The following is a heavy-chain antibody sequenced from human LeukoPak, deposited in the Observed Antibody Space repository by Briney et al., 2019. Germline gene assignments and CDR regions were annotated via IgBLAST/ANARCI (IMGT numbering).Heavy chain of an antibody. CDR1: GFTFSSYA. V-gene: IGHV3-23*01. CDR2: ISGSGGST. J-gene: IGHJ6*02. Sequence: GGSLRLSCAASGFTFSSYAMSWDRQAPGKGLEWVSAISGSGGSTYYADSVKGRFTISRDNSKNTLYLQMNSLRAEDTAVYYCANDDFWSGYDGYGMDVWGQGTTVTVSS. CDR3: ANDDFWSGYDGYGMDV. D-gene: IGHD3-3*01.